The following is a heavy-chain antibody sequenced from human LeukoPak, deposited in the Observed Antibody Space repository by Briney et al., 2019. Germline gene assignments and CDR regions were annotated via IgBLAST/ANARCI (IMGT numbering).Heavy chain of an antibody. Sequence: PSETLSLTCTVSGGSISSSTYYWAWIRQPPGKGLEWTGTIHYSGSTYYSPSLKSRVTISVDTSKNQFSLNLSSVTAADTAVYYCARGRYSFAYWGQGTLVTVSS. CDR2: IHYSGST. CDR1: GGSISSSTYY. D-gene: IGHD5-18*01. CDR3: ARGRYSFAY. J-gene: IGHJ4*02. V-gene: IGHV4-39*01.